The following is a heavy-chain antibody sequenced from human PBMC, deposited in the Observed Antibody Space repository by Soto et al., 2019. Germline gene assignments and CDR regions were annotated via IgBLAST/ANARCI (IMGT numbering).Heavy chain of an antibody. CDR3: SHSILVRGVPFDY. CDR2: IYWDDDK. CDR1: GFSLSTSGVG. D-gene: IGHD3-10*01. Sequence: QITLKESGPPLVKPTQTLTLTCTFSGFSLSTSGVGVGWIRQPPGKALEWLALIYWDDDKRYSPSLKSRHTIPKDPSKNQVGHTEPNIDAADRAILCCSHSILVRGVPFDYGGQGTLVPLS. V-gene: IGHV2-5*02. J-gene: IGHJ4*02.